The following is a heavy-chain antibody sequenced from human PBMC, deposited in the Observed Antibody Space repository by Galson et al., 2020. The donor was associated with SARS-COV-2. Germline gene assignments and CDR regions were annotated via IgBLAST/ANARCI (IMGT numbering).Heavy chain of an antibody. CDR2: SFSNDEK. V-gene: IGHV2-26*03. D-gene: IGHD5-12*01. CDR3: ARRSDSGYHGFDY. Sequence: SGPTLVKPTETLTLTCTISGFSLTVGRMGVSWVRQPPGKALEWLAHSFSNDEKSYSTSLNSRLTLSRVTSRSQVVLTVANMAPMDTATYYCARRSDSGYHGFDYWGQGILVTVSS. CDR1: GFSLTVGRMG. J-gene: IGHJ4*02.